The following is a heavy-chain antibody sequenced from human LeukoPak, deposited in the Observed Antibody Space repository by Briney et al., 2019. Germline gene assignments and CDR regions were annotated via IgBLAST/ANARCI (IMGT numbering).Heavy chain of an antibody. CDR2: IYYSGST. D-gene: IGHD3-3*01. CDR3: AGTYYDFWSGYQAAYYGMDV. Sequence: SETLSLTCTVSGGSIRSYDWSWIRQPPGKGLEWIGYIYYSGSTNYNPSLKRRVTISVDTSKNQFSLTLSSVTAADTAVYYCAGTYYDFWSGYQAAYYGMDVWGQGTTVTVSS. J-gene: IGHJ6*02. CDR1: GGSIRSYD. V-gene: IGHV4-59*01.